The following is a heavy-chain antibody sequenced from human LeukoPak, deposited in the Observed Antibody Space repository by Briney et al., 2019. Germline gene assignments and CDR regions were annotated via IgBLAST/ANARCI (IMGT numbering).Heavy chain of an antibody. D-gene: IGHD3-22*01. V-gene: IGHV4-59*08. CDR2: IYNSGNT. CDR1: GGFINSYY. CDR3: ARHAFYYYDSSGYYKSTHYFDY. Sequence: SETLSLTCTVSGGFINSYYWTWIRQPPGKGLEWIGNIYNSGNTNYNPSLKSRVTISVDTSKNQFSLKLSSVTAADTAVYYCARHAFYYYDSSGYYKSTHYFDYWGQGTLVTVSS. J-gene: IGHJ4*02.